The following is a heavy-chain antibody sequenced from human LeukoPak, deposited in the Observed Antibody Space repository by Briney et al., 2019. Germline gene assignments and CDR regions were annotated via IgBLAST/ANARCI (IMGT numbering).Heavy chain of an antibody. Sequence: SVKVSCKASGGXFSSYAISWVRQAPGQGLEWMGGIIPIFGTANYAKKFQGRVTITADESTSTAYMELSSLRSEDTAVYYCAREDLMITFGGVIVKYYYYGMDVWGQGTTVTVSS. CDR1: GGXFSSYA. V-gene: IGHV1-69*01. CDR3: AREDLMITFGGVIVKYYYYGMDV. CDR2: IIPIFGTA. D-gene: IGHD3-16*02. J-gene: IGHJ6*02.